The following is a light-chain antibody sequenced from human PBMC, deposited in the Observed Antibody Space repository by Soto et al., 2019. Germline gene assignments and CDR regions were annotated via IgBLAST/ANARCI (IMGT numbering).Light chain of an antibody. CDR3: SSYTSGSSLV. CDR1: SSDVGSYNY. CDR2: EVS. V-gene: IGLV2-14*01. J-gene: IGLJ1*01. Sequence: ALTQPASVSGSPGQSITISCTGASSDVGSYNYVSWYQQYPGKAPKLMLFEVSARPSGVSNRFSGSKSGNTASLTISGLQAEDEADYYCSSYTSGSSLVFGTGTKVTVL.